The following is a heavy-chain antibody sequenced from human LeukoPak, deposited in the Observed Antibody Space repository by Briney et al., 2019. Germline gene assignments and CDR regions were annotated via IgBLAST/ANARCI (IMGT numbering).Heavy chain of an antibody. CDR1: GGSISSYY. CDR2: IYYTGYT. V-gene: IGHV4-59*12. D-gene: IGHD2-21*02. Sequence: SETLSLTCTVSGGSISSYYWNWIRQPPGKGLEWIGYIYYTGYTNYNPSLKSRVTISVDTSKNQFSLKLISVTAADTAVYYCARERAFCGGDCAAPDYWGQGTLVTVSS. J-gene: IGHJ4*02. CDR3: ARERAFCGGDCAAPDY.